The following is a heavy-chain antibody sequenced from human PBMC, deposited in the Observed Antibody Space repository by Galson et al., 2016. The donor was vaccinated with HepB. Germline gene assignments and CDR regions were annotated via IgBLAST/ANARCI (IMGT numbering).Heavy chain of an antibody. D-gene: IGHD2-8*01. Sequence: CAISGDSVSGNSAAWNWIRQSPSRGLEWLGRTYYRSKWYHDYAVSVKSRILINPDTSKNHFSLQLNSVTPEDTAVYYCARTKWGWFDPWGQGTLVTVSS. J-gene: IGHJ5*02. V-gene: IGHV6-1*01. CDR3: ARTKWGWFDP. CDR1: GDSVSGNSAA. CDR2: TYYRSKWYH.